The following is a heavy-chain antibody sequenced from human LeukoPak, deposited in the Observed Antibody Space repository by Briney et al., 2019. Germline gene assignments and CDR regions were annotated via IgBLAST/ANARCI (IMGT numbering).Heavy chain of an antibody. CDR2: ILSDGSKE. J-gene: IGHJ3*02. Sequence: GGSLRLSCAASGFTFSSYGMHWVRQAPGKGLEWVAVILSDGSKEFYTDSVKGRFTISRDNSKNTLYLQMNSLRAEDTAVYYCAREEEWLQAGGAFDIWGQGTMVTVSS. D-gene: IGHD3-3*01. CDR1: GFTFSSYG. V-gene: IGHV3-33*01. CDR3: AREEEWLQAGGAFDI.